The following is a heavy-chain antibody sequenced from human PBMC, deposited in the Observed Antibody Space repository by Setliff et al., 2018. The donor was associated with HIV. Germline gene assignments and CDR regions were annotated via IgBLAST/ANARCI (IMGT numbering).Heavy chain of an antibody. CDR2: IYYSGST. Sequence: PSETLSLTCTVSGGSVSSGSYYWSWIRQPPGKGLEWIGYIYYSGSTNYNPSLNSRVTMSVDKSRNQFSLKVSSVTAADTAVCYCARVSITYWYSIPRDYYYYMDVWGEGTTVTVSS. D-gene: IGHD2-8*02. CDR3: ARVSITYWYSIPRDYYYYMDV. V-gene: IGHV4-61*01. J-gene: IGHJ6*03. CDR1: GGSVSSGSYY.